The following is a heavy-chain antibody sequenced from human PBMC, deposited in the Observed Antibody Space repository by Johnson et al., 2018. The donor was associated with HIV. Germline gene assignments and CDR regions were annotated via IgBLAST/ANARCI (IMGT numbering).Heavy chain of an antibody. CDR2: IWYDGSNK. D-gene: IGHD1-26*01. Sequence: QVQLVESGGGLVKPGGSLRVSCATTGFTFSSYGMHWVRQAPGKGLEWVAVIWYDGSNKYYADSVKGRFTISRDNSKNTLYLQMNSLRAEDTAVYYCANSPLSPSGSYPHAPDASVWDIWGQGTMVTVSS. V-gene: IGHV3-33*08. CDR1: GFTFSSYG. J-gene: IGHJ3*02. CDR3: ANSPLSPSGSYPHAPDASVWDI.